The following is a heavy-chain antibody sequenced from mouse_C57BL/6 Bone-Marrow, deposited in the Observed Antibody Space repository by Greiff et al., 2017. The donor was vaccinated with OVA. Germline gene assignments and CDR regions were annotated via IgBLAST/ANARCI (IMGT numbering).Heavy chain of an antibody. D-gene: IGHD1-1*01. V-gene: IGHV1-85*01. CDR1: GYTFTSYD. Sequence: VKLMESGPELVKPGASVKLSCKASGYTFTSYDINWVKQRPGQGLEWIGWIYPRDGSTKYNEKFKGKATLTVDTSSSTAYMELHSLTSEDSAVYFCAGYYGSSLYWYFDVWGTGTTVTVSS. CDR2: IYPRDGST. CDR3: AGYYGSSLYWYFDV. J-gene: IGHJ1*03.